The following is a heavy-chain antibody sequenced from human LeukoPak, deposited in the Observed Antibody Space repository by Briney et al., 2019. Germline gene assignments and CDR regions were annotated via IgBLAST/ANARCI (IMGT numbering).Heavy chain of an antibody. D-gene: IGHD1-7*01. J-gene: IGHJ6*03. CDR1: GGSISSYY. CDR2: ISSSGST. V-gene: IGHV4-4*07. CDR3: ASRGYNWNLGDYYYYYYMDV. Sequence: SETLSLTCTVSGGSISSYYWSWIRQPAGKGLEWIGRISSSGSTNYNPSLKSRVTISVDTSKNQFSLKLSSVTAADTAVYYCASRGYNWNLGDYYYYYYMDVWGKGTTVTVSS.